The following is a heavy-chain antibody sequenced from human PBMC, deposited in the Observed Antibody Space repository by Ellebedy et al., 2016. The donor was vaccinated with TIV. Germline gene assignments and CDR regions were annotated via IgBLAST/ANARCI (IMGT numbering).Heavy chain of an antibody. CDR3: ATDPFYYGSGTYPSRMDV. J-gene: IGHJ6*02. CDR1: GFTSSTYG. V-gene: IGHV3-33*01. Sequence: PGGSLRLSCAASGFTSSTYGMHWVRQAPGKGLEWVAVIWYDGSNKYYADSVKGRFTISRDNSKNTLYLQMNSLRAEDTAVYYCATDPFYYGSGTYPSRMDVWGQGTTVTVPS. CDR2: IWYDGSNK. D-gene: IGHD3-10*01.